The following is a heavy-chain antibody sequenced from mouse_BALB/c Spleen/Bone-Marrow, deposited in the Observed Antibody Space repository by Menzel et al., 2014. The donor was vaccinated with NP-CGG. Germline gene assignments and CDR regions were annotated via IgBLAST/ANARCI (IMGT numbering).Heavy chain of an antibody. CDR2: IDPAIFT. CDR1: GFNIKDTY. Sequence: EVQRVESGAELVKPGASVKLSCTASGFNIKDTYLHWVKQRPEQGLDWIGRIDPAIFTKYDPKFQGKATITADTSSNTAYLHLSSLTSEDTAVYYCASYGYGWYFDVWGAGTMVAVSS. J-gene: IGHJ1*01. CDR3: ASYGYGWYFDV. V-gene: IGHV14-3*02. D-gene: IGHD2-14*01.